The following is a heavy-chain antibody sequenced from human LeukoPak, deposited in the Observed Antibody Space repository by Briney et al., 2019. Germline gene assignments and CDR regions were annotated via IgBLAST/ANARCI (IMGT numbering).Heavy chain of an antibody. D-gene: IGHD2/OR15-2a*01. Sequence: PGGSLRPSCAASGFTFSSYSMNWVRQAPGKGLEWVSSISTGSGYIYYADSVKGRFTISRDNAKNSLYLHMNSLRAEDTAVYYCARASSTLGSFNFDYWGQGTLVTVSS. V-gene: IGHV3-21*01. J-gene: IGHJ4*02. CDR2: ISTGSGYI. CDR1: GFTFSSYS. CDR3: ARASSTLGSFNFDY.